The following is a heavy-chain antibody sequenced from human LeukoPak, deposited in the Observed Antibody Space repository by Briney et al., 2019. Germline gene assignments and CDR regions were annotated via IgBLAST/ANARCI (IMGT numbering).Heavy chain of an antibody. CDR2: INHSGST. CDR1: GGSFSGYY. Sequence: KPSETLSLTCAVYGGSFSGYYWSWIRQPPGKGLEWIGEINHSGSTNYNPSLKSRVTISVDTSKNQFSLKLSSVTAADTAVYYCATRDESRTDVTPCDHWGQGALVTVSS. D-gene: IGHD5-24*01. V-gene: IGHV4-34*01. CDR3: ATRDESRTDVTPCDH. J-gene: IGHJ4*02.